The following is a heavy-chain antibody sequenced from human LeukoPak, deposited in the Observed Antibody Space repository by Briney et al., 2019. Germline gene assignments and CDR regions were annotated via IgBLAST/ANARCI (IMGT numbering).Heavy chain of an antibody. CDR3: ASARGSGWQKYFQH. V-gene: IGHV3-7*03. J-gene: IGHJ1*01. CDR2: IKYNGKEK. Sequence: PGGSLRLSCAASGFTFSEYWMTWVRKAPGKGLEWVASIKYNGKEKQYVDSVKGRFTISRDNAKNSLYLQMNSLRAEDTAVYYCASARGSGWQKYFQHWGQGTLVTVSS. CDR1: GFTFSEYW. D-gene: IGHD6-19*01.